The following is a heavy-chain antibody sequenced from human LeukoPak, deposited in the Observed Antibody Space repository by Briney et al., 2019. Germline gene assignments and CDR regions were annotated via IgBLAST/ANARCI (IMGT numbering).Heavy chain of an antibody. J-gene: IGHJ6*02. CDR2: ISSSSSYI. CDR1: GFTFSSYS. CDR3: ARDLVAASASYYYGMDV. D-gene: IGHD1-26*01. V-gene: IGHV3-21*01. Sequence: GGSLRLSCAASGFTFSSYSMNWVRQAPGKGLEWVSSISSSSSYIYYADSVKGRFTISRDNAKNSLYLQMNSLRAEDTAVYYCARDLVAASASYYYGMDVWGQGTTVTVSS.